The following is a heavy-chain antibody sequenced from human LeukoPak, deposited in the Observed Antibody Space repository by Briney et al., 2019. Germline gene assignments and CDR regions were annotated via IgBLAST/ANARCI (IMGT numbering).Heavy chain of an antibody. V-gene: IGHV1-18*01. D-gene: IGHD6-19*01. CDR1: GYTFKNYG. CDR3: AREKDAVAGIVDY. CDR2: MNPYNGNT. J-gene: IGHJ4*02. Sequence: ALVKVSCKASGYTFKNYGINWVRQAPGQGLEWMGWMNPYNGNTIYAQNLQGRVTMTTDTSTSTAYLDLRSLTSDDTAVYYCAREKDAVAGIVDYWGQGTLVTVSS.